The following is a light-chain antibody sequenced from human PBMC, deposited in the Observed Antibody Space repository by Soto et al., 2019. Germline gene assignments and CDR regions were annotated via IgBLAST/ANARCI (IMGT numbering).Light chain of an antibody. Sequence: ASHVTQSPSSLSASVGDRVTITCRASQGIRNDLGWYQQKPGKAPKLLIYAASSLQSGVPSRFSGSGSGTAFTLTISSLQPEDFATYYCQQDYNYPITFGQGTLLEIK. V-gene: IGKV1-6*01. CDR1: QGIRND. CDR2: AAS. CDR3: QQDYNYPIT. J-gene: IGKJ5*01.